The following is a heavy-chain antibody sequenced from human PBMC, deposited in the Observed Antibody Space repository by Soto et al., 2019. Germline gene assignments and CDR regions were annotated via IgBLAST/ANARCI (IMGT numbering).Heavy chain of an antibody. J-gene: IGHJ4*02. CDR2: INSDGSST. V-gene: IGHV3-74*01. Sequence: EVQLVESGGGLVQPGGSLRLSCAASGFTFSSYWMHWVRQAPGKGLVWVSRINSDGSSTSYADSVKGRFTISRDNAKYTLYLQMNILRAEDTAVYYCVGTSLVVAAATREDYWGQGTLVTVSS. CDR1: GFTFSSYW. D-gene: IGHD2-15*01. CDR3: VGTSLVVAAATREDY.